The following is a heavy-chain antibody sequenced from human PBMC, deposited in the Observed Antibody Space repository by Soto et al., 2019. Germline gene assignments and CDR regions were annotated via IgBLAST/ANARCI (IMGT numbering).Heavy chain of an antibody. CDR3: AREAAAGLVY. Sequence: QVQLVQSGAEVKKPGASVKVACKASGYSFTSYDINWVRQATGQGLEWMGWMNTNSGNTGYAQKFQGRVTMSRNTSIGTAYMELSSLSSEDTAVYYCAREAAAGLVYWGQGTLVTVSS. J-gene: IGHJ4*02. CDR2: MNTNSGNT. CDR1: GYSFTSYD. V-gene: IGHV1-8*01. D-gene: IGHD6-13*01.